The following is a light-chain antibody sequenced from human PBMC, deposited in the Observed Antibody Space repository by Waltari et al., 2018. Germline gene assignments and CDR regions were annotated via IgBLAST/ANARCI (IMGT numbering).Light chain of an antibody. Sequence: QSALTQPASASGSPGQPVTISCAATSNHVGASNSVPWYQEHPGQAPRLIIYDVSDRPSGVSDRFSGSKSGNTASLTISGLQAEDEADYYCSSQSSNDVVLFGGGTKLTVL. V-gene: IGLV2-14*01. J-gene: IGLJ2*01. CDR2: DVS. CDR1: SNHVGASNS. CDR3: SSQSSNDVVL.